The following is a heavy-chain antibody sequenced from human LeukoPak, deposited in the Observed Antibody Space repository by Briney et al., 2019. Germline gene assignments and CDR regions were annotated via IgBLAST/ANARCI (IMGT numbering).Heavy chain of an antibody. CDR2: INTNTGNP. D-gene: IGHD2-8*01. CDR3: AREDLGYAIPDKVRRMPDQFDY. CDR1: GYTFTSYA. V-gene: IGHV7-4-1*02. Sequence: ASVTVSCKASGYTFTSYAMNWVRQAPGQGLEWMGWINTNTGNPTYAQGLTGRFVFSLDTSVSTAYLQISSLKAEDTAVYYCAREDLGYAIPDKVRRMPDQFDYWGQGTLVTDSS. J-gene: IGHJ4*02.